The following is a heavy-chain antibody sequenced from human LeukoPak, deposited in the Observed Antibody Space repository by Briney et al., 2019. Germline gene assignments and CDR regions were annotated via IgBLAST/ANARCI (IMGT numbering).Heavy chain of an antibody. CDR1: GGSISGYY. CDR3: ARVHTTLYCSGGSCYGAHYYYYGMDV. V-gene: IGHV4-4*07. D-gene: IGHD2-15*01. Sequence: SETLSLTCTVSGGSISGYYWSWIRQSAGKGLEWIGHIYSTGTNNYNPSLRSRVTISVDTSKNQFSLKLSSVTAADTAVYYCARVHTTLYCSGGSCYGAHYYYYGMDVWGQGTTVTVSS. J-gene: IGHJ6*02. CDR2: IYSTGTN.